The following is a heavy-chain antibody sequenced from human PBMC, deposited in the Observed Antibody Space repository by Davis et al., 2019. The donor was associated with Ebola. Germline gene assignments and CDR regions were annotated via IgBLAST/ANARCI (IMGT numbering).Heavy chain of an antibody. CDR2: IYNSGST. V-gene: IGHV4-59*08. D-gene: IGHD1-14*01. J-gene: IGHJ5*02. CDR1: GASIRTYY. CDR3: ARATGTLFNWFDP. Sequence: ESLKISCNVSGASIRTYYWSWVRQPPGKGLEWIGYIYNSGSTNYNPSLRSRVTISVDTSKNQFSLKLTSVTAADTAVYYCARATGTLFNWFDPWGQGTLVTVSA.